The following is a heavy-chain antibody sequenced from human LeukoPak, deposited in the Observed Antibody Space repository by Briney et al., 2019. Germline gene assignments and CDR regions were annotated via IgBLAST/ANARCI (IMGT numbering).Heavy chain of an antibody. CDR1: GGSISSYY. Sequence: SETLSLTCTVSGGSISSYYWSWIRQPPGKGLEWIGYIYYSGSTNYNPSLKSRVTISVDTSKNQFSLKLSSVTAADTAVYYCARDGTRWFGENWGQGTLVTVS. J-gene: IGHJ4*02. D-gene: IGHD3-10*01. V-gene: IGHV4-59*12. CDR3: ARDGTRWFGEN. CDR2: IYYSGST.